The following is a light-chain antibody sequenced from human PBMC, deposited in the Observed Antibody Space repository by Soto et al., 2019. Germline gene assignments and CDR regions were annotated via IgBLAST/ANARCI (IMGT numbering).Light chain of an antibody. CDR2: GAS. CDR1: QSVNTN. Sequence: ETLMTQSAATLSVSPGERVTLSCRASQSVNTNLAWYQQKPGQAPRLLIYGASTRVTGIPARFSGSGSGTDFTLAISILQSEDFAVYYCQQYNNWPRTFGQGTKVEIK. CDR3: QQYNNWPRT. J-gene: IGKJ1*01. V-gene: IGKV3-15*01.